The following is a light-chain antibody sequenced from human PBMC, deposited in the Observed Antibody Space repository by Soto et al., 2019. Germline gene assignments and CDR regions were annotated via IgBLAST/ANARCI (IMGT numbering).Light chain of an antibody. CDR3: MQGTHWPIA. CDR1: QSLLYFDGNIY. V-gene: IGKV2-30*01. Sequence: DVVMTQSPLSLPVTLGQPASISCRSSQSLLYFDGNIYVNWFQQRPGQSPRRLIYKVSNRYSGVPDRFSGSGAGTDFTLKISRVEADDVGVYYCMQGTHWPIAFGQGTRLEIK. CDR2: KVS. J-gene: IGKJ5*01.